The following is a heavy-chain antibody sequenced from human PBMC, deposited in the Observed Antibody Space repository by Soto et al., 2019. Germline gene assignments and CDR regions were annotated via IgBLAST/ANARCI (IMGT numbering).Heavy chain of an antibody. CDR3: ARHDRAALDYDDY. CDR1: RYGFTSHW. D-gene: IGHD3-16*01. J-gene: IGHJ4*03. V-gene: IGHV5-51*01. CDR2: IYPGDSDT. Sequence: PGQSLKISCKGSRYGFTSHWIGWVRQMPGKGLEWMGIIYPGDSDTTYSPSFQGQVTISAEKSISTAYLQWSSLKASDTAMYYCARHDRAALDYDDYWRDGTRVTV.